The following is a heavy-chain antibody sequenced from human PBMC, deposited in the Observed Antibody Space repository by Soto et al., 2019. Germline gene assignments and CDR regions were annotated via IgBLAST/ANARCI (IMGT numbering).Heavy chain of an antibody. Sequence: LVKVSCKASGGTFSSYSISWVRQSPGQGLEWMGGIIPIFGTANYAQKFQGRVTITADESTSTTYMELSSLRSEDTAVYYCALSLLLFRRLSYFVYSCPATLVTVS. J-gene: IGHJ4*02. CDR1: GGTFSSYS. CDR2: IIPIFGTA. V-gene: IGHV1-69*13. CDR3: ALSLLLFRRLSYFVY. D-gene: IGHD2-21*01.